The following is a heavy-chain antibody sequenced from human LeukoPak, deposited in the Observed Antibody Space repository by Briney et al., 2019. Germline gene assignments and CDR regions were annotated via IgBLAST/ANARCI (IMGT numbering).Heavy chain of an antibody. CDR1: GVTFSDSA. Sequence: PGGSLTLSCAASGVTFSDSAIHWVRQAPGKGLEWVSAISGGRGSTFYAESVKGRFTISRDTSKNMVILQMNSLGAEDTAMYYCAKDRGVYGGSWGDAFDIWGQGTMVTVSS. J-gene: IGHJ3*02. D-gene: IGHD1-26*01. CDR3: AKDRGVYGGSWGDAFDI. V-gene: IGHV3-23*01. CDR2: ISGGRGST.